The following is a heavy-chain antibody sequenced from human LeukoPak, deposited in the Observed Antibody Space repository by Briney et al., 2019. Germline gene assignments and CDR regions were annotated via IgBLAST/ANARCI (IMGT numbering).Heavy chain of an antibody. CDR1: GYTFTGYY. CDR3: ARDRYSSSWYGTYFDY. D-gene: IGHD6-13*01. J-gene: IGHJ4*02. CDR2: INPNSGGT. V-gene: IGHV1-2*02. Sequence: ASVKVSYKASGYTFTGYYMHWVRQAPGQGLEWMGWINPNSGGTNYAQKFQGRVTMTRDTSISTAYMELSRLRSDDTAVYYCARDRYSSSWYGTYFDYWGQGTLVTVSS.